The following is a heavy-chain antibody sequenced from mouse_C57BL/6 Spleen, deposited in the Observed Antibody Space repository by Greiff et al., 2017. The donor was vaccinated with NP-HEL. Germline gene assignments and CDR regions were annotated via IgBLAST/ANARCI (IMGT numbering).Heavy chain of an antibody. Sequence: EVKVEESGGGLVKPGGSLKLSCAASGFTFSSYAMSWVSQTPEQRLEWVATISDGGSYTYYPDNVKGRFTNSRDNAKNNLYLQMSHLKSEDTAMYYCTREGLYYDYDAWGQGTLVTVSA. V-gene: IGHV5-4*01. CDR3: TREGLYYDYDA. CDR2: ISDGGSYT. J-gene: IGHJ3*01. D-gene: IGHD2-4*01. CDR1: GFTFSSYA.